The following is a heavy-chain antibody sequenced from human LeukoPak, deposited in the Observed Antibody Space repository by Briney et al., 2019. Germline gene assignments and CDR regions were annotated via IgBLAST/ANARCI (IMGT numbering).Heavy chain of an antibody. V-gene: IGHV3-7*01. Sequence: GGSLRLSCAASGFTLSSYWMSWVRQAPGKGLEWVANIKQDGSEKYYVDSVKGRFTISRDNAKNSLYLQMNSLRAEDTAVYYCAREPQVLLWFGERRTFDIWGQGTMVTVSS. D-gene: IGHD3-10*01. J-gene: IGHJ3*02. CDR3: AREPQVLLWFGERRTFDI. CDR2: IKQDGSEK. CDR1: GFTLSSYW.